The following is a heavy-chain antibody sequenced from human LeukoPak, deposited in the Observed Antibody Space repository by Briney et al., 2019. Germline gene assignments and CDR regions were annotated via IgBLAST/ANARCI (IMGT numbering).Heavy chain of an antibody. D-gene: IGHD1-26*01. J-gene: IGHJ3*02. CDR3: ATPQRTLWEPWLSDAFDI. Sequence: SETLSLTCTVSGGSISGGDYYWSWIRQPPGKGLEWIGEINHSGSTNYNPSLKSRVTISVDTSKNQFSLKLSSVTAADTAVYYCATPQRTLWEPWLSDAFDIWGQGTMVTVSS. CDR1: GGSISGGDYY. V-gene: IGHV4-34*01. CDR2: INHSGST.